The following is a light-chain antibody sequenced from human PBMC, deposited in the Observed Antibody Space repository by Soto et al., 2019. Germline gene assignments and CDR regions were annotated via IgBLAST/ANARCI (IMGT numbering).Light chain of an antibody. CDR1: SSDIGAYNY. V-gene: IGLV2-8*01. J-gene: IGLJ3*02. Sequence: QSALTQPPSASGSAGQSVTISCTGTSSDIGAYNYVSWYQQHPGKAPKLMIYEFSKRPSGVPDRFSGSKSGNTASLTVSGHQAEDESDYYCSSYAGSNTWVFGGGTKLTVL. CDR2: EFS. CDR3: SSYAGSNTWV.